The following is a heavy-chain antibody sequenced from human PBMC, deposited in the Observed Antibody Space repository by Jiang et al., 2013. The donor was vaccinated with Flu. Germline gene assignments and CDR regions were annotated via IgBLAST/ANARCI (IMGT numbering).Heavy chain of an antibody. CDR3: ARDPSIAARPGDSSWFDP. J-gene: IGHJ5*02. CDR1: GYTFTSYY. CDR2: INPSGGST. V-gene: IGHV1-46*01. Sequence: GYTFTSYYMHWVRQAPGQGLEWMGIINPSGGSTSYAQKFQGRVTMTRDTSTSTVYMELSSLRSEDTAVYYCARDPSIAARPGDSSWFDPWGQGTLVTVSS. D-gene: IGHD6-6*01.